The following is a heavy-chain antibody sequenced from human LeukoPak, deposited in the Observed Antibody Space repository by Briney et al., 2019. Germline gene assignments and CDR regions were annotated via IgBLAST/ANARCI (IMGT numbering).Heavy chain of an antibody. V-gene: IGHV3-23*01. CDR1: GFTFSSFG. J-gene: IGHJ4*02. CDR2: ISGSGSST. Sequence: GGSLRLSCAASGFTFSSFGMSWVRQAPGKGLEWVSAISGSGSSTYYADSVKGRFTISRDNSKNTLYLQMNSLRAEDTAVYYCAGGAYYDFWSGYFSKYFDYWGQGTLVTVSS. CDR3: AGGAYYDFWSGYFSKYFDY. D-gene: IGHD3-3*01.